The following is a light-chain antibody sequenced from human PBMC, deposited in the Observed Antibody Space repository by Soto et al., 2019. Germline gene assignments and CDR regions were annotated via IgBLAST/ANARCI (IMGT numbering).Light chain of an antibody. CDR1: NSDVGDYNY. Sequence: QSVLTQPASVSGSPGQSITISGTGTNSDVGDYNYVSWYQQHPGRAPKLMIYEVSNRPSGVSNRFFGSKSGNAASLTISGLQAEDEADYYCSSYTSRSSHYVFGTATKLTVL. CDR2: EVS. V-gene: IGLV2-14*01. CDR3: SSYTSRSSHYV. J-gene: IGLJ1*01.